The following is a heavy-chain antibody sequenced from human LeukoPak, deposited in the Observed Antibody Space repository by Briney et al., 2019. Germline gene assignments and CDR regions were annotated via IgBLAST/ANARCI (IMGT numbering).Heavy chain of an antibody. D-gene: IGHD3-16*01. J-gene: IGHJ6*03. CDR1: GDTSSSYA. V-gene: IGHV1-69*05. CDR2: IIPIYGTA. Sequence: SVKVSCKASGDTSSSYAISWVRQAPGQGLEWVGGIIPIYGTANYAQKLQGRVTITTDESTTTAYMELSSLRSEDTAVYYCARSPSAHWGRDYYYYMDVWGKGATVIVSS. CDR3: ARSPSAHWGRDYYYYMDV.